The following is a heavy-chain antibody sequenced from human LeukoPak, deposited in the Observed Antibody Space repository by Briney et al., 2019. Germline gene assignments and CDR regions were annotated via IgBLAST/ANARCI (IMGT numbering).Heavy chain of an antibody. Sequence: PSETLSLTCAVYAESFSGYLWNWIRQPPGKGLEWIGEINHSGSTTNYNPSLKSRITMSVDTSKNQFSLKLTSVTAADTAVYYCARKSGYARDYWGQGNLVIVSS. V-gene: IGHV4-34*01. CDR2: INHSGSTT. D-gene: IGHD5-12*01. CDR3: ARKSGYARDY. CDR1: AESFSGYL. J-gene: IGHJ4*02.